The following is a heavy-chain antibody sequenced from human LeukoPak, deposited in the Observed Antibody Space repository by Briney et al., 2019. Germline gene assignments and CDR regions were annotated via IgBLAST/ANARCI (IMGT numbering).Heavy chain of an antibody. CDR1: GFTFSSYA. Sequence: PGGSLRLSCAASGFTFSSYAMSWVRQAPGEGLEWVSAISVSGGSTYYADSVKGRFTISRDNSKNTLYLQMNSLRAEDTAVYYCAKDYDILTGYYTYFDYWGQGTLVTVSS. J-gene: IGHJ4*02. D-gene: IGHD3-9*01. CDR2: ISVSGGST. CDR3: AKDYDILTGYYTYFDY. V-gene: IGHV3-23*01.